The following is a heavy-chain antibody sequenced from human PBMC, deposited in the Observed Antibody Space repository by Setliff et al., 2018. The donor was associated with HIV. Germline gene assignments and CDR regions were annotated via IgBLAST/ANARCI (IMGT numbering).Heavy chain of an antibody. V-gene: IGHV3-23*01. Sequence: GGSLRLSCAASGFAFDNYCMTWVRQAPGKGLEWVSAIGGSTGSTYYADSVKGRFTISTDNSKNTLYLQMSSLRAEDTAVYYCASIELAAMVPVDYWGQGTLVTVSS. D-gene: IGHD5-18*01. CDR2: IGGSTGST. J-gene: IGHJ4*02. CDR1: GFAFDNYC. CDR3: ASIELAAMVPVDY.